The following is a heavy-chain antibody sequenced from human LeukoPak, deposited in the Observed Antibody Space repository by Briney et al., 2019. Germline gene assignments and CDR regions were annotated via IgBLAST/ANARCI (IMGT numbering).Heavy chain of an antibody. V-gene: IGHV7-4-1*02. D-gene: IGHD5-12*01. Sequence: ASVKVSCKASGYTFTSYAMNWVRQAPGQGLEWMGWINTNTGNPTYAQGFTGRFVFSLDTSVSTAYLQISSLKAEDTAVYYCARGYSGSSWARYYYYYMDVWGEGTTVTVSS. CDR2: INTNTGNP. CDR3: ARGYSGSSWARYYYYYMDV. J-gene: IGHJ6*03. CDR1: GYTFTSYA.